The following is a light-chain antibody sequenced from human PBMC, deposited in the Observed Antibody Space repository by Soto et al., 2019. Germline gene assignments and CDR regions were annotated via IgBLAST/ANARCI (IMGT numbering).Light chain of an antibody. CDR2: DAS. V-gene: IGKV3-11*01. Sequence: EIVFTQSPATLSLSPGERATLSCRASQSVSSFLAWYQQKPGQAPRPLIYDASNRATGIPARFSGSGSGTDFTLTISSLEPEDFALYYCQQRSSWPRTFGQGTKVDIK. J-gene: IGKJ1*01. CDR1: QSVSSF. CDR3: QQRSSWPRT.